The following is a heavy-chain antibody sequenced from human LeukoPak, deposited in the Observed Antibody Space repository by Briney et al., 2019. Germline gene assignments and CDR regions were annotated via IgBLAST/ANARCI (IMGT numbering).Heavy chain of an antibody. Sequence: GGSLRLSCAASGFTFSSFSMNWVRQAPGKGPEWVSYISISSSTTYYADSVKGRFSISRDNAKSSLHLQMNSLRAEDTAVYYCARDLKRRVYYDSSGSDDAFDIWGQGTMVTVSS. D-gene: IGHD3-22*01. CDR1: GFTFSSFS. J-gene: IGHJ3*02. V-gene: IGHV3-48*04. CDR2: ISISSSTT. CDR3: ARDLKRRVYYDSSGSDDAFDI.